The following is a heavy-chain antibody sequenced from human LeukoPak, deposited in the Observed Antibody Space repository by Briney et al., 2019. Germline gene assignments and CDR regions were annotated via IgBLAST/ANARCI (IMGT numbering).Heavy chain of an antibody. CDR3: SRQLVATISDS. J-gene: IGHJ4*02. Sequence: PGGVLRLSCAASGFTFSGAAMHWVRQPSGKGLAWVGRIRSKSNSYATAYAASVKGRFTISRDDSKKMAYLQTNSLKTEDTAVYYCSRQLVATISDSWGQGTLVTVSS. CDR2: IRSKSNSYAT. V-gene: IGHV3-73*01. D-gene: IGHD5-12*01. CDR1: GFTFSGAA.